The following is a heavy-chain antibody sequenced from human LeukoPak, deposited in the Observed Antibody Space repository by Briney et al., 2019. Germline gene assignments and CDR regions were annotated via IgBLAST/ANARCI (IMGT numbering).Heavy chain of an antibody. J-gene: IGHJ5*02. V-gene: IGHV1-24*01. CDR3: ATVIRRAKMYYYGSGSYSWFDP. CDR2: FDPEDGET. D-gene: IGHD3-10*01. CDR1: GYTLTELS. Sequence: PGASVKVSCKVSGYTLTELSMHWVRQAPGKGLEWMGGFDPEDGETIYAQKFQGRVTMTGDTSTDTAYMELSSLRSEDTAVYYCATVIRRAKMYYYGSGSYSWFDPWGQGTLVTVSS.